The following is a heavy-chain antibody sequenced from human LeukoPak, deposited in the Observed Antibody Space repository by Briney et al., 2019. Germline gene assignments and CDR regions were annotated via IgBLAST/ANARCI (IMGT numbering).Heavy chain of an antibody. J-gene: IGHJ6*03. V-gene: IGHV5-51*01. D-gene: IGHD3-22*01. CDR1: GYRFISYL. CDR3: ARHVFNYYDSSGYYYYYYYMDV. CDR2: IYPCDSDT. Sequence: GGALQISCNGSGYRFISYLIGWVRQVPGKGLEWMGIIYPCDSDTIYSPSFQGRVTISADKSISTAYLQWSSLKASDTAMYYCARHVFNYYDSSGYYYYYYYMDVWGKGTTVTVSS.